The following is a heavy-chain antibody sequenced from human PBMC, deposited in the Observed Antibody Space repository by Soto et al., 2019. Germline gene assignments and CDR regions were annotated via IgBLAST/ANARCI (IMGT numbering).Heavy chain of an antibody. J-gene: IGHJ4*02. CDR2: IYWDDDK. V-gene: IGHV2-5*02. CDR1: GFSLTTSGAA. CDR3: APRPVVVGAYYFDY. Sequence: QITLKESGPTLVKPTQTLTLTCMFSGFSLTTSGAAVAWIRQSPGKALEWLALIYWDDDKRYNPSLKSRLTTTKDTSKNQVVLTMTNMDPVDTGTYYCAPRPVVVGAYYFDYWGQGTLVTVSS. D-gene: IGHD2-21*01.